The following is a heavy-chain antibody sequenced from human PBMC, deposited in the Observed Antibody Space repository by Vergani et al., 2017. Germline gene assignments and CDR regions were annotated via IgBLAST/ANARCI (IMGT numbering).Heavy chain of an antibody. Sequence: QLQLQESGPGLVKPSETLSLTCTVSGGSISSSRYYWGWIRQPPGKGLEWIGSIYYSGSTYYNPSLKSRVTISIDTSKNQFSLSLRSVTAADTAVYYCARQGDIVVVPAASFDYWGQGTLVTVSS. V-gene: IGHV4-39*01. J-gene: IGHJ4*02. D-gene: IGHD2-2*01. CDR3: ARQGDIVVVPAASFDY. CDR2: IYYSGST. CDR1: GGSISSSRYY.